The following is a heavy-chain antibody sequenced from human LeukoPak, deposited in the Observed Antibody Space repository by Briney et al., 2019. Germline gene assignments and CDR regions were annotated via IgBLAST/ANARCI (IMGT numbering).Heavy chain of an antibody. V-gene: IGHV3-11*01. Sequence: GRSLRLSCAASGFTFSDHYMSWIRQAPGEGLEWVSYISYSGHTIYYADSVKGRFTNSRDNAKNSLYLQMNSLRAEDTAVYYCAREAKELGATAFHMWGQGTMVSVSS. CDR1: GFTFSDHY. J-gene: IGHJ3*02. D-gene: IGHD1-26*01. CDR2: ISYSGHTI. CDR3: AREAKELGATAFHM.